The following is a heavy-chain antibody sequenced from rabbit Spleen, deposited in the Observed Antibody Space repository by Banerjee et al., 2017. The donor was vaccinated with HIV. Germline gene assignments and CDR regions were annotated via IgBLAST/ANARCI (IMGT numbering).Heavy chain of an antibody. CDR2: IDPVFGIT. J-gene: IGHJ4*01. Sequence: QEQLVESGGGLVQPGGSLKLSCKASGFDFSSYGVSWVRQAPGKGLEWIGYIDPVFGITYYANWVNGRFTISSHNAQNTLFLQMTSLTAADTATYFCARAGFSFGYAGYAYADLSLWGPGTLVTVS. CDR1: GFDFSSYG. D-gene: IGHD6-1*01. V-gene: IGHV1S47*01. CDR3: ARAGFSFGYAGYAYADLSL.